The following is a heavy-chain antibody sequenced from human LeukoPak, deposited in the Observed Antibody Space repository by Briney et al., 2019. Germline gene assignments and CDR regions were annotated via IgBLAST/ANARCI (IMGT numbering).Heavy chain of an antibody. V-gene: IGHV1-24*01. CDR2: FDPEDGET. CDR3: ATQARGYFYY. CDR1: GYTHTELA. J-gene: IGHJ4*02. Sequence: APVKVSCKVSGYTHTELAIHWVRQAPGKGLEWMGGFDPEDGETIYAKKFQGRVTMTEDTSTDTAYMDLSSLGSEDTAVYYCATQARGYFYYWGQGTLVTVSS.